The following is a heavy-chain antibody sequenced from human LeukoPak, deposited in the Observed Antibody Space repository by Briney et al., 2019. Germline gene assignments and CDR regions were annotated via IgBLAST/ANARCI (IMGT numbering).Heavy chain of an antibody. V-gene: IGHV1-2*02. CDR1: GGTFSSYA. CDR2: INPNSGDT. D-gene: IGHD3-9*01. J-gene: IGHJ5*02. CDR3: ARAREVTGLTP. Sequence: ASVRVSCKASGGTFSSYAISWVRQAPGQGLEWMAWINPNSGDTNYAQKFQGRVTVTRDTSISTVYMELSRLRYDDTAIYYCARAREVTGLTPWGQGTLVTVSS.